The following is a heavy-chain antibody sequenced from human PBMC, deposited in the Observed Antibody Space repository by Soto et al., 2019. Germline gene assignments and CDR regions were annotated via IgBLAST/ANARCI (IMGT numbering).Heavy chain of an antibody. CDR3: ARPKGPIEYSSSYFDY. Sequence: GGSLRLSCAASGFTFSSYAMHWVRQAPGKGLEWVAVISYDGSNKYYADSVKGRFTISRDNSKNTLYLQMKSLRAEDTAVYYCARPKGPIEYSSSYFDYWGQGTLVTVSS. V-gene: IGHV3-30-3*01. D-gene: IGHD6-6*01. J-gene: IGHJ4*02. CDR2: ISYDGSNK. CDR1: GFTFSSYA.